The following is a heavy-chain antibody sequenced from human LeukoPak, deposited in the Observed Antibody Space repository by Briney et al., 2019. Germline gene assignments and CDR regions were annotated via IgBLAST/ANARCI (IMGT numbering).Heavy chain of an antibody. CDR3: AKPLHLTYCVFDI. J-gene: IGHJ3*02. CDR1: GFTFSSYW. D-gene: IGHD2-21*01. V-gene: IGHV3-23*01. CDR2: ISGSGGST. Sequence: GGSLRLSCAASGFTFSSYWMSWVRQAPGKGLEWVSAISGSGGSTYYADSVKGRFTISRDNSKNTLYLQMNSLRAEDTAVYYCAKPLHLTYCVFDIWGQGTMVTVSS.